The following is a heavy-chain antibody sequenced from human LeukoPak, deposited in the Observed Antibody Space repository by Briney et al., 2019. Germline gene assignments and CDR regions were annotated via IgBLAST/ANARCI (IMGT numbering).Heavy chain of an antibody. J-gene: IGHJ3*02. CDR2: INPNSGGT. CDR3: ARDYYDSSGYYYAIDI. Sequence: ASVKASCKASGYTFTGYYMHWVRQAPGQGLEWMGRINPNSGGTNYAQKFQGRVTMTRDTSISTAYMELSRLRSDDTAVYYCARDYYDSSGYYYAIDIWGQGTMVTVSS. V-gene: IGHV1-2*06. D-gene: IGHD3-22*01. CDR1: GYTFTGYY.